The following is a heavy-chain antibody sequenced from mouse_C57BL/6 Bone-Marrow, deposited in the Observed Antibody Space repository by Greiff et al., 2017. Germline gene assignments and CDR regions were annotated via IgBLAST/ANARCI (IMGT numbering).Heavy chain of an antibody. J-gene: IGHJ2*01. CDR2: IDPENGDT. D-gene: IGHD1-1*01. CDR1: GFNIKDDY. Sequence: EVKLMESGAELVRPGASVKLSCTASGFNIKDDYMHWVKQRPEQGLEWIGWIDPENGDTEYASQFQGKATITADTSSNTAYLQLISLTSEDTAVYYCTTGITTVVADFDYWGQGTTLTVSS. CDR3: TTGITTVVADFDY. V-gene: IGHV14-4*01.